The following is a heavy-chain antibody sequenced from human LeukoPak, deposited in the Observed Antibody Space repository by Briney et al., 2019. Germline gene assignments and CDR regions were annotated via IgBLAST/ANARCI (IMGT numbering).Heavy chain of an antibody. D-gene: IGHD1-26*01. CDR3: AKDSLGIVGVYYFDY. Sequence: PGGSLRLSCAASGFTFSSYAMSWVRQAPGKGLEWVAVISYDGSNKYYADSVKGRFTISRDNSKNTLYLQMNSLRAEDTAVYYCAKDSLGIVGVYYFDYWGQGTLVTVSS. J-gene: IGHJ4*02. V-gene: IGHV3-30*18. CDR2: ISYDGSNK. CDR1: GFTFSSYA.